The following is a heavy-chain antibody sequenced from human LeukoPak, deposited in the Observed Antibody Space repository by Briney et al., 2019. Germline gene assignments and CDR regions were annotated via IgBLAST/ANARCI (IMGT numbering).Heavy chain of an antibody. V-gene: IGHV1-69*06. CDR3: ARSGLRYFDWLSRGGNWFDP. D-gene: IGHD3-9*01. CDR1: GGTFSSYA. J-gene: IGHJ5*02. Sequence: SVKVSCKASGGTFSSYAISWVRQAPGQGLEWMGGIIPIFGTANCAQKFQGRVTITADKSTSTAYMELSSLRSEDTAVYYCARSGLRYFDWLSRGGNWFDPWGQGTLVTVSS. CDR2: IIPIFGTA.